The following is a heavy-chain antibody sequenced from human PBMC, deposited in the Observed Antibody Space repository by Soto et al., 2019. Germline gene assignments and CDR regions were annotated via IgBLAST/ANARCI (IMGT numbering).Heavy chain of an antibody. J-gene: IGHJ5*02. CDR2: TYFTGNT. V-gene: IGHV4-61*01. Sequence: SETLSLTCTVSGDSVSSGNYYWSWIRQPPGKGLEWIGSTYFTGNTNYNPSLKSRLTMSIDTSRNLFSLRLGSVTAADTAVYYCGRVPVDTYMIYWSDPWGQGTLVTASS. D-gene: IGHD3-16*01. CDR3: GRVPVDTYMIYWSDP. CDR1: GDSVSSGNYY.